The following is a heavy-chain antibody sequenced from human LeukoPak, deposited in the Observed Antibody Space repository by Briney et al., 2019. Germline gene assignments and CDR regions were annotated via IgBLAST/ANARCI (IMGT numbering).Heavy chain of an antibody. CDR2: IYYSGST. Sequence: SETLSLTCTVSGGSISSSSYYWGWIRQPPGKGLEWIGSIYYSGSTYYNPSLKSRVTISVDTSKNQFSLKLSSVTAADTAVYYCARASSPHDAFDIWGQGTMVTVSS. V-gene: IGHV4-39*07. CDR3: ARASSPHDAFDI. J-gene: IGHJ3*02. D-gene: IGHD6-6*01. CDR1: GGSISSSSYY.